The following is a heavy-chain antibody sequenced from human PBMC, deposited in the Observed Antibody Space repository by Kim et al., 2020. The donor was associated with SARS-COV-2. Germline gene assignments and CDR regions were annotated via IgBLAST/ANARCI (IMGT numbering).Heavy chain of an antibody. CDR1: GFTFSSYW. CDR3: RLVTVFGAFDI. J-gene: IGHJ3*02. Sequence: GGSLRLSCAASGFTFSSYWMSWVRQAPGKGLEWVANIKQDGSEKYYVDSVKGRFTISRDNAKNSLYLQMNSLRAEDTAVYYCRLVTVFGAFDIWGQGTMVTVSS. D-gene: IGHD3-3*01. CDR2: IKQDGSEK. V-gene: IGHV3-7*03.